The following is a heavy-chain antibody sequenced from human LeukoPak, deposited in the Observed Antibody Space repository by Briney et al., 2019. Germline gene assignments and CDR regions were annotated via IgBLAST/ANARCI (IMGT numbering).Heavy chain of an antibody. CDR3: ARDSGLHWYFDL. Sequence: SETLSLTCTVSGGSISSYYWSWIRQPPGKGLEWIGYIYYSGSTNYNPSLKSRVTISVDTSKNQFSLKLSSVTAADTAVYYCARDSGLHWYFDLWGRGTLVTVSS. CDR2: IYYSGST. J-gene: IGHJ2*01. V-gene: IGHV4-59*01. CDR1: GGSISSYY.